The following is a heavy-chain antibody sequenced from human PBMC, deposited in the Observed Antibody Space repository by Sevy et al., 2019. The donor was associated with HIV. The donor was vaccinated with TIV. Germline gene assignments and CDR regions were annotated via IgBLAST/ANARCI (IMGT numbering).Heavy chain of an antibody. V-gene: IGHV3-48*02. Sequence: GGSLRLSCAASGFTFSSYSMNWVRQAPGKGLEWVSYISSSSSTIYYADSVKGRSTSSRDNAKNSLYLQMNSLRDEDTAVYYCARAADGLVAAAGTNYYYYDYMDVWGKGTTVTVSS. CDR2: ISSSSSTI. D-gene: IGHD6-13*01. CDR3: ARAADGLVAAAGTNYYYYDYMDV. J-gene: IGHJ6*03. CDR1: GFTFSSYS.